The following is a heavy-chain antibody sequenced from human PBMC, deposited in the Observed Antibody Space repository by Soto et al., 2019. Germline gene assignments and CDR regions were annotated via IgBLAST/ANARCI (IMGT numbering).Heavy chain of an antibody. CDR1: GFTIYTYA. Sequence: EVQLLESGGGLVQPGGSLRLSCAASGFTIYTYAMSWVRQAPGKGLEWVSFISGSGGSTYYADSVKGRFTISRDNSKNTLYLQMNSLRPEDTAVYYCATCFRSTSCSIDYWGQGTLVTVTS. V-gene: IGHV3-23*01. D-gene: IGHD2-2*01. CDR3: ATCFRSTSCSIDY. CDR2: ISGSGGST. J-gene: IGHJ4*02.